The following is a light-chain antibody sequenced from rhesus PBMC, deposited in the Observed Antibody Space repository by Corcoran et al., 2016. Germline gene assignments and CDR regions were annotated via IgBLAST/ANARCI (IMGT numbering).Light chain of an antibody. J-gene: IGKJ4*01. CDR1: QSLLDSYGYTH. V-gene: IGKV2-61*03. Sequence: DIVMTQTPLSLPVTPGEPASISCRSSQSLLDSYGYTHLHWYLQQPGQSPQLLIYGGSNRAAGVPDRFSGRGSGTDFTLKISKVEAEDVGVYYCMQHKALPTFGGGTKVEIK. CDR2: GGS. CDR3: MQHKALPT.